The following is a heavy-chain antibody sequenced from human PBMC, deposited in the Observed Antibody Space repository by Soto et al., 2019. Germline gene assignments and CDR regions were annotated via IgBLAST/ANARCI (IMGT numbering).Heavy chain of an antibody. CDR2: IYFRGST. J-gene: IGHJ5*02. D-gene: IGHD3-9*01. CDR1: GGSVSSSTYY. Sequence: SETLSLTCTVSGGSVSSSTYYWGWIRQPPGKGLEWIGSIYFRGSTYYNPSLKSRVTVSVDTSKKQFSLKLTSVTAADTAVYYCAREILTGYYPAGWFDPWGQGTLVTVSS. V-gene: IGHV4-39*02. CDR3: AREILTGYYPAGWFDP.